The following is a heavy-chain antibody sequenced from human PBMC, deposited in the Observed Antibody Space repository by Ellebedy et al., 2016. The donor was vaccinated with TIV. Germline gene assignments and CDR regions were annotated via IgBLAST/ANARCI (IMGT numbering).Heavy chain of an antibody. CDR1: GGTISSTNYY. V-gene: IGHV4-39*07. Sequence: SETLSLXXNVSGGTISSTNYYWGWIRQSPEKGLEWIGSIYHSGSTYYNPSLKSRLTISLDTTKNQFSLRLDSVTAADTAVYYCARDRGYSSDWYELAGLILDYWGQGALVTVSS. CDR3: ARDRGYSSDWYELAGLILDY. J-gene: IGHJ4*02. D-gene: IGHD6-19*01. CDR2: IYHSGST.